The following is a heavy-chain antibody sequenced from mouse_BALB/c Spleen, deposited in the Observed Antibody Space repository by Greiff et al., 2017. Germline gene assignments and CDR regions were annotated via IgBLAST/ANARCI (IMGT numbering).Heavy chain of an antibody. V-gene: IGHV5-17*02. Sequence: EVNLMESGGGLVQPGGSRKLSCAASGFTFSSFGMHWVRQAPEKGLEWVAYISSGSSTIYYADTVKGRFTISRDNPKNTLFLQMTSLRSEDTAMYYCARSLDYDDAMDYWGQGTSVTVSS. D-gene: IGHD2-4*01. CDR2: ISSGSSTI. CDR3: ARSLDYDDAMDY. CDR1: GFTFSSFG. J-gene: IGHJ4*01.